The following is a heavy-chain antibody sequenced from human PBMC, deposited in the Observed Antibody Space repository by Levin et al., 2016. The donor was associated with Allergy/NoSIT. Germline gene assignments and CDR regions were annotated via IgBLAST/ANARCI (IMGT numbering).Heavy chain of an antibody. D-gene: IGHD1-14*01. CDR3: VKDLNPTHSSDLDY. J-gene: IGHJ4*02. CDR2: ISTSGEST. Sequence: GESLKISCSASGFTFSSYVMHWVRQAPGKGLEYVSAISTSGESTYYADSVKGRFTISRDNSKNTLYLLLSSLRAEDTAMYFCVKDLNPTHSSDLDYWGQGTLVTVSS. V-gene: IGHV3-64D*06. CDR1: GFTFSSYV.